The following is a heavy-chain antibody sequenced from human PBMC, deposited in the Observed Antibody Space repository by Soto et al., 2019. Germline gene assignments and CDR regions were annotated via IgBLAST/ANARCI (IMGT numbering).Heavy chain of an antibody. CDR1: EFSFDDYA. CDR2: ITYTGVST. CDR3: AKSSVWYPYFDS. Sequence: GGSLRFSCAASEFSFDDYAMSWVRQAPGKGLEWVSSITYTGVSTYYADSVKGRFTISRDNSRDTLFLQMNSLRAEDTAIYYCAKSSVWYPYFDSWGQGTLVTVSS. J-gene: IGHJ4*02. D-gene: IGHD6-13*01. V-gene: IGHV3-23*01.